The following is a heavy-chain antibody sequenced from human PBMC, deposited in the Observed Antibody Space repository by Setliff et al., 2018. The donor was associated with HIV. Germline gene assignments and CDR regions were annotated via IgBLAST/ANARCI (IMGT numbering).Heavy chain of an antibody. V-gene: IGHV4-34*01. CDR3: ARDKRYRFPFDS. CDR2: ISHTGST. CDR1: GGSFSAYY. D-gene: IGHD2-2*02. J-gene: IGHJ4*02. Sequence: KTSETLSLTCAVYGGSFSAYYWSWIRQSPEMGLEWIAEISHTGSTKYNPSLGSRVTISLATSKNQFSLSLRSLSAADTAVYYCARDKRYRFPFDSWGQGTLVTSPQ.